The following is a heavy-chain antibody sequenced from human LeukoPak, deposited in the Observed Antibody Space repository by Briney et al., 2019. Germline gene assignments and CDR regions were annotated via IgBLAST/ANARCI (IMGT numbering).Heavy chain of an antibody. CDR2: IYYSGST. D-gene: IGHD3-9*01. V-gene: IGHV4-61*05. CDR1: GGSISSSSYY. J-gene: IGHJ3*02. CDR3: ARQGHYDILTGFLYRGLDAFDI. Sequence: SETLSLTCTVSGGSISSSSYYWGWIRQPPGKGLEWIGYIYYSGSTNYNPSLKSRVTISVDTSKNQFSLKLSSVTAADTAVYYCARQGHYDILTGFLYRGLDAFDIWGQGTMVTVSS.